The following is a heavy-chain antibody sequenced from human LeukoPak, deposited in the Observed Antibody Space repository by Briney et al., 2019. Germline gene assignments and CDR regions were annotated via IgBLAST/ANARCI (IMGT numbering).Heavy chain of an antibody. CDR1: GFTFSTYN. CDR3: ARDYCGGECYYYYMDV. D-gene: IGHD3-10*01. CDR2: ISSSSSTI. Sequence: GGSLRLSCAASGFTFSTYNMNWVRQAPGKGLEWVSYISSSSSTIYYADSVKGRFTISRDNAKNSLYLQMNSLRAEDTAVYYCARDYCGGECYYYYMDVWGKGTTVTVSS. V-gene: IGHV3-48*01. J-gene: IGHJ6*03.